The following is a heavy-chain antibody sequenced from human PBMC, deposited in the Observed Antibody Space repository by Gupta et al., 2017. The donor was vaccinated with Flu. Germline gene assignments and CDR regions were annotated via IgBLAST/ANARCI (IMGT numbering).Heavy chain of an antibody. V-gene: IGHV3-30*07. J-gene: IGHJ4*02. D-gene: IGHD5-12*01. Sequence: GRFTISRDNSKNTLYLQMNSLRAEDTAVYYCARDRWLRLGQHRGFDYWGQGTLVTVSS. CDR3: ARDRWLRLGQHRGFDY.